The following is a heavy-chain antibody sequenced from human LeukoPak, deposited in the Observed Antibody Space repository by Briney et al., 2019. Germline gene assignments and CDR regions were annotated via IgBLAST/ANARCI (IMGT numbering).Heavy chain of an antibody. CDR2: ISSSSSTI. Sequence: GGSLRLSCAASGFTFSSYSMNWVRQAPGKRLEWVSYISSSSSTIYYADSVKGRFTISRDNAKNSLYLQMNSLRAEDTAVYYCARDSYMVRGVIITPPFDYWGQGTLVTVSS. D-gene: IGHD3-10*01. CDR1: GFTFSSYS. J-gene: IGHJ4*02. CDR3: ARDSYMVRGVIITPPFDY. V-gene: IGHV3-48*04.